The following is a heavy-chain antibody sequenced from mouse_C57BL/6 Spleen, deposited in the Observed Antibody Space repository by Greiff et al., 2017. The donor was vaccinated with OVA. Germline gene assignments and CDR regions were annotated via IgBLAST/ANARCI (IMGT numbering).Heavy chain of an antibody. CDR3: ARRGIYDGYYWYFDV. CDR1: GYTFTSYW. V-gene: IGHV1-55*01. Sequence: QVQLQQPGAELVKPGASVKMSCKASGYTFTSYWITWVKQRPGQGLEWIGDIYPGSGSTNYNEKLKSKATLTVDTSSSTAYMQLSSLTSEDSAVYYCARRGIYDGYYWYFDVWGTGTTVTVSS. J-gene: IGHJ1*03. D-gene: IGHD2-3*01. CDR2: IYPGSGST.